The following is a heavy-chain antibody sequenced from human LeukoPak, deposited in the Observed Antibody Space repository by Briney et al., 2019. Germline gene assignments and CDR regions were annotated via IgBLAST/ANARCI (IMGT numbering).Heavy chain of an antibody. J-gene: IGHJ4*02. Sequence: ASVKVSCKASGYTFTSYGISWVRQAPGQGLEWMGWISAYNGNTNYAQKLQGRVTMTTDTSTSTAYMELRSLRSDDTAVYYCARDGHVGIQLWSIDYWGQGTLVTVSS. CDR2: ISAYNGNT. CDR3: ARDGHVGIQLWSIDY. D-gene: IGHD5-18*01. V-gene: IGHV1-18*01. CDR1: GYTFTSYG.